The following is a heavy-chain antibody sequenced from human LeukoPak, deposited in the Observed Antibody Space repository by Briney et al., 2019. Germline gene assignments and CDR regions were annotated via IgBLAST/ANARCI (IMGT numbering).Heavy chain of an antibody. D-gene: IGHD2-2*01. CDR3: ARGHAVHIVVVPAALDY. V-gene: IGHV3-30-3*01. CDR2: ISYDGSNK. CDR1: GFTFSSYA. Sequence: GGSLRLSCPASGFTFSSYAMHWVRQAPGKGLEWVAVISYDGSNKYYADSVKGRFTISRDNSKNTLYLQMNSLRAEDTAVYYCARGHAVHIVVVPAALDYWGQGTLVTVSS. J-gene: IGHJ4*02.